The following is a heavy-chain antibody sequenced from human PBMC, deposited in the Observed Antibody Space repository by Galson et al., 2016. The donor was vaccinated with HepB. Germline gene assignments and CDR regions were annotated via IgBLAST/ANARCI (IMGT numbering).Heavy chain of an antibody. CDR3: AKSLIVGPTMNWYFDL. V-gene: IGHV3-23*01. D-gene: IGHD1-26*01. CDR1: GFTFRSYG. Sequence: LRLSCAASGFTFRSYGMHWFRQAPGKGLEWVSGIGGSGGSTYYADSVKGRFTISRDNSKNTLYLQMNSLRAEDTAVYYCAKSLIVGPTMNWYFDLWGRGTLVTVSS. CDR2: IGGSGGST. J-gene: IGHJ2*01.